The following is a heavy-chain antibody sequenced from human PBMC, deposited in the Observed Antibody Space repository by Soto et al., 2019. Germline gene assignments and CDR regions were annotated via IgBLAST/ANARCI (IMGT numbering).Heavy chain of an antibody. J-gene: IGHJ4*02. D-gene: IGHD4-17*01. CDR2: MNPNSGNT. V-gene: IGHV1-8*01. CDR1: VYTCTSYD. Sequence: ASVKVSCKASVYTCTSYDINWERQATGQGLEWMGWMNPNSGNTGYAQKFQGRVTMTRNTSISTAYMELSSLRSEDTAVYYCAIHTRDYGDYSFDYWGQRTLVTVSS. CDR3: AIHTRDYGDYSFDY.